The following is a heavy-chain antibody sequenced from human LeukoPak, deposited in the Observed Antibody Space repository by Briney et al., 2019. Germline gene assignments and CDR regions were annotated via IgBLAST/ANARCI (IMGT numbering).Heavy chain of an antibody. V-gene: IGHV3-23*01. D-gene: IGHD3-10*01. Sequence: GGSLRLSCAASGFTFSSYAMSWVRQAPGKGLEWVSAISGSGGSTYYADSVKGRFTISRDNSKNTLYLQMNSLRAEDTAVYYCAKGRGYYGSGVPPLDYWGQGTLVTVSS. CDR1: GFTFSSYA. CDR3: AKGRGYYGSGVPPLDY. CDR2: ISGSGGST. J-gene: IGHJ4*02.